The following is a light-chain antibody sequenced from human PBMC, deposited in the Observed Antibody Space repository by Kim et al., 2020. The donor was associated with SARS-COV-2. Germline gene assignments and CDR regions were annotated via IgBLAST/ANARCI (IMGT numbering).Light chain of an antibody. V-gene: IGKV3-15*01. J-gene: IGKJ1*01. CDR3: QQYNSWPRT. CDR2: GAS. CDR1: QSVSSS. Sequence: VSPGERATLSCRASQSVSSSLAWYQQKPGQAPRLLIYGASTRATGIPARFSGSGSGTAFTLTISSLQSADFAVYYCQQYNSWPRTFGQGTKVDIK.